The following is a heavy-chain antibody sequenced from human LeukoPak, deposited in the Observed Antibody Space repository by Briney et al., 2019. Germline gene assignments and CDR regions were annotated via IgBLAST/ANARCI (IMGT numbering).Heavy chain of an antibody. D-gene: IGHD2-8*01. J-gene: IGHJ4*02. CDR1: GYTFTSYG. Sequence: ASVKVSCKASGYTFTSYGISWVRQAPGQGLEWMGWISAYNGNTNYAQKLQGRVTMTTDTSTSTAYMELRSLRSDDTAVYYCARAEDCTNGVCYTSIDYWGQGTLVTVSS. CDR2: ISAYNGNT. CDR3: ARAEDCTNGVCYTSIDY. V-gene: IGHV1-18*01.